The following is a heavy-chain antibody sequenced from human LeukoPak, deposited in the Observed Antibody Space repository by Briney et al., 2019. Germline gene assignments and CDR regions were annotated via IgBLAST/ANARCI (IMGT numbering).Heavy chain of an antibody. D-gene: IGHD6-13*01. Sequence: PGGSLRLSCAASEFSVGSNYMTWVRQAPGKGLEWVSLIYSGGSTYYADSVKGRFTISRDNSKNTLYLQMNSLRAEDTAVYYCARAYSSSWYFSDGDYYMDVWGKGTTVTISS. CDR3: ARAYSSSWYFSDGDYYMDV. CDR1: EFSVGSNY. CDR2: IYSGGST. V-gene: IGHV3-66*01. J-gene: IGHJ6*03.